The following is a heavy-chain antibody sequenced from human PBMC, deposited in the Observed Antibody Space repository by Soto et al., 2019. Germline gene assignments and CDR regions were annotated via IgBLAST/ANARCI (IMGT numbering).Heavy chain of an antibody. CDR1: GFTFSSYW. J-gene: IGHJ4*02. CDR2: IKQDGSEK. V-gene: IGHV3-7*04. CDR3: ARDADSSSWTFDY. D-gene: IGHD6-13*01. Sequence: EVQLVESGGGLVQPGGSLRLSCAASGFTFSSYWMSWVRQAPGKGLEWVANIKQDGSEKYYVDSVKGRFTISRDNAKNSLYRQRNSLRAEDTAVYYGARDADSSSWTFDYWGQGTLVTVSS.